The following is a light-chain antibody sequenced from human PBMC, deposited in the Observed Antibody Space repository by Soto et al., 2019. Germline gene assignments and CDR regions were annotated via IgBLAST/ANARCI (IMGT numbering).Light chain of an antibody. CDR1: QNINNW. CDR2: DAS. J-gene: IGKJ4*01. Sequence: DIQMTQSPSTLSASIGDRVTITCRASQNINNWIAWYQQKPGKAPKFLIYDASTLESGVPSRFSGSGSGTEFTLTISSLQPDDFATYYCQQYNSYPLTFGGGTKVDIK. V-gene: IGKV1-5*01. CDR3: QQYNSYPLT.